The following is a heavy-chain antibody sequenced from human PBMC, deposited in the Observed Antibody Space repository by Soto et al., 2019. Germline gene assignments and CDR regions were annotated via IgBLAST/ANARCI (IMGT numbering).Heavy chain of an antibody. Sequence: SETLSLTCTVSGGSISSYYWSWIRQPPGKGLEWIGYIYYSGSTNYNPSLKSRVTISVDTSKNQFSLKLSSVTAADTAVYYCARDSGYCSGGSCYLSGGVAFDPWGQGTLVTVSS. CDR2: IYYSGST. D-gene: IGHD2-15*01. J-gene: IGHJ5*02. CDR3: ARDSGYCSGGSCYLSGGVAFDP. V-gene: IGHV4-59*01. CDR1: GGSISSYY.